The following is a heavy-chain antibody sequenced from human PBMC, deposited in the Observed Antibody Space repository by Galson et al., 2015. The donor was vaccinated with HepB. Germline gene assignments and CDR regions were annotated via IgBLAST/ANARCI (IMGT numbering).Heavy chain of an antibody. CDR3: ARHPLIAAAEWYFDL. D-gene: IGHD6-13*01. CDR1: GFTFSSYE. Sequence: SLRLSCAASGFTFSSYEMNWVRQAPGKGLEWVSYISSSGSTIYYADSVKGRFTISRDNAKNSLYLQMNSLRAEDTAVYYCARHPLIAAAEWYFDLWGRGTLVTVSS. V-gene: IGHV3-48*03. J-gene: IGHJ2*01. CDR2: ISSSGSTI.